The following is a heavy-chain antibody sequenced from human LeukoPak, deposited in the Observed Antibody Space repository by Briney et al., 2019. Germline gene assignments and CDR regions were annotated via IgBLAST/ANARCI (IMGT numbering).Heavy chain of an antibody. D-gene: IGHD6-19*01. CDR3: ARDDGSSGPPGYFDY. CDR1: RYTFTSYY. V-gene: IGHV1-46*01. CDR2: INPSGGST. J-gene: IGHJ4*02. Sequence: ASVKVSCKASRYTFTSYYMPWARQAPGRGLEWMGIINPSGGSTSYAQKFQGRVTMTRDKSTSTVYMELSSLRAGDTAVYYCARDDGSSGPPGYFDYWGQGTLVTVSS.